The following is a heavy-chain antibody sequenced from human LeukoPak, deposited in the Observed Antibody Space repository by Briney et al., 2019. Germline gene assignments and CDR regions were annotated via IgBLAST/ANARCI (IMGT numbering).Heavy chain of an antibody. J-gene: IGHJ3*02. D-gene: IGHD4-11*01. CDR2: INSDGSST. CDR3: ARESNYSDAFDI. V-gene: IGHV3-74*01. Sequence: GGSLRLSCAASGFTFDDYGMSWVRQAPGKGLVWVSRINSDGSSTSYADSVKGRFTISRDNAKNTLYLQMNSLRAEDTAVYYCARESNYSDAFDIWGQGTMVTVSS. CDR1: GFTFDDYG.